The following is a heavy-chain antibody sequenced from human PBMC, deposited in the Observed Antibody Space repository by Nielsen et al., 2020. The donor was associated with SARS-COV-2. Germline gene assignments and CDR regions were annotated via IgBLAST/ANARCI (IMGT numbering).Heavy chain of an antibody. CDR3: ATGPVSGINWFDP. CDR2: INPSGGST. CDR1: GYTFTSYY. Sequence: ASVKVSCKASGYTFTSYYMHWVRQAPGQGLELMGIINPSGGSTSYAQKFQGRVTMTEDTSTDTAYMELSSLRSEDTAVYYCATGPVSGINWFDPWGQGTLVTVSS. V-gene: IGHV1-46*01. J-gene: IGHJ5*02. D-gene: IGHD2-15*01.